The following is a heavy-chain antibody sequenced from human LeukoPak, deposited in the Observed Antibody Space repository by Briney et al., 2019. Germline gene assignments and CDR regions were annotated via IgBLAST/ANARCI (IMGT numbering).Heavy chain of an antibody. J-gene: IGHJ6*02. CDR2: ISSSSSYI. CDR3: ARDIAAAGTDYYYGMDV. CDR1: GFTFSSYS. Sequence: GGSLRLSCAASGFTFSSYSMNWVRQAPGKGLEWVSSISSSSSYIYYADSVKGRFTISRDNAKNSLYLQMNSLRAEDTAVYYCARDIAAAGTDYYYGMDVWGQGTMVTVSS. V-gene: IGHV3-21*01. D-gene: IGHD6-13*01.